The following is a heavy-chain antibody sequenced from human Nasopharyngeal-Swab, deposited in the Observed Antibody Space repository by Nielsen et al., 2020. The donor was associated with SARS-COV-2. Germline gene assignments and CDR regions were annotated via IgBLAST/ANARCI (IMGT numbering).Heavy chain of an antibody. J-gene: IGHJ4*02. CDR2: IKQDGSEK. D-gene: IGHD4-17*01. CDR3: ASNNYGGGY. V-gene: IGHV3-7*01. Sequence: GESLKISCAASGFTFRSYWMSWVRQAPGKGLEWVANIKQDGSEKYYVDYVKGRFTISRDNAKNSLYLQMNSLRVEDTAVYNCASNNYGGGYWGQGTLVTVSS. CDR1: GFTFRSYW.